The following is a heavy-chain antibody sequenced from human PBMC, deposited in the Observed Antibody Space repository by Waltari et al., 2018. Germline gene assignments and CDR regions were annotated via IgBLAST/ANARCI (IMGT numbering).Heavy chain of an antibody. CDR3: ARALAYCSGGSCSNYYMDV. D-gene: IGHD2-15*01. Sequence: QVQLQESGPGLVKPSETLSLTCTVSGGSISSYYWSWIRQPPGEGLAWIGYIYYSGSTNYNPSLKSRVTMSVDTSKNQFSLKLRSVTAADTAVYYCARALAYCSGGSCSNYYMDVWGKGTTVTVFS. CDR1: GGSISSYY. V-gene: IGHV4-59*01. CDR2: IYYSGST. J-gene: IGHJ6*03.